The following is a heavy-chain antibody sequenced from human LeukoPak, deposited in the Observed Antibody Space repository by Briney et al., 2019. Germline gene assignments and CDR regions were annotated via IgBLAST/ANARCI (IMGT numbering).Heavy chain of an antibody. CDR3: TRAGLSDHSYYYYYYMDV. CDR2: IRSKANSYAT. Sequence: GGSLRLSCAASGFTFSGSAMHWVRQASGKGLEWVGRIRSKANSYATAYAASVKGRFTISRDDSKNTAYLQMNSLKTEDTAVYYCTRAGLSDHSYYYYYYMDVWGKGTTVTVSS. V-gene: IGHV3-73*01. CDR1: GFTFSGSA. D-gene: IGHD3/OR15-3a*01. J-gene: IGHJ6*03.